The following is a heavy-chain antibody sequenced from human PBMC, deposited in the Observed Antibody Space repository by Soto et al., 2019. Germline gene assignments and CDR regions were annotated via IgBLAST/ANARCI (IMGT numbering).Heavy chain of an antibody. CDR2: ISSSSSYI. J-gene: IGHJ6*02. CDR3: ARDGSGRPGYYGMDV. D-gene: IGHD3-10*01. V-gene: IGHV3-21*01. CDR1: GFTFSSYS. Sequence: PGGSLRLSCAASGFTFSSYSMKWVRHAQGKGLEWVSSISSSSSYIYYADSVKGRFTISRDNAKNSLYLQMNSLRAEDTAVYYCARDGSGRPGYYGMDVWGQGTTVTVSS.